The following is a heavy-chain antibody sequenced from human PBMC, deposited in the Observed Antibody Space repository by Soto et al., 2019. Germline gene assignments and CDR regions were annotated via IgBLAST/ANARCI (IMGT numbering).Heavy chain of an antibody. CDR1: GFTFDDYA. CDR3: AKDTTPRLLGGLGY. Sequence: GGSLRLSCAASGFTFDDYAMHWVRQAPGKGLEWVSGISWNSGSIGYADSVKGRFTISRDNAKNSLYLQMNSLRAEDTALYYCAKDTTPRLLGGLGYWGQGTLVTVSS. J-gene: IGHJ4*02. V-gene: IGHV3-9*01. D-gene: IGHD2-15*01. CDR2: ISWNSGSI.